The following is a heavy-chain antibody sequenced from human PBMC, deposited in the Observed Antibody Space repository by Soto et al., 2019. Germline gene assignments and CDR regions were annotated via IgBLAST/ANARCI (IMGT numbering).Heavy chain of an antibody. J-gene: IGHJ4*02. D-gene: IGHD3-9*01. Sequence: PSETLSLTCSVSDDSINSDKYYWVWIRQPPGKGPEWIGSIYYRGNAYYNPSLQTRVTISLDKSKSQFSLKLNSVTAADSAVYFCARLEGLATISYYFDFWGPGALVTVSS. CDR2: IYYRGNA. V-gene: IGHV4-39*01. CDR1: DDSINSDKYY. CDR3: ARLEGLATISYYFDF.